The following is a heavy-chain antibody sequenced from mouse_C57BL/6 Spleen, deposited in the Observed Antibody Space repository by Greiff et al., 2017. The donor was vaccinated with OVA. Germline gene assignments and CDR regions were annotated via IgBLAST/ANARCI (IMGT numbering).Heavy chain of an antibody. V-gene: IGHV1-82*01. CDR3: AREAYDYLDY. CDR2: IYPGDGDT. Sequence: QVQLKQSGPELVKPVASVKISCKASGYAFSSSWMNWVKQRPGKGLEWIGRIYPGDGDTNDNGKFKGKATLTADKSSSTAYMQLSSLTSEDSAVYFCAREAYDYLDYWGQGTTLTVSS. J-gene: IGHJ2*01. CDR1: GYAFSSSW. D-gene: IGHD6-5*01.